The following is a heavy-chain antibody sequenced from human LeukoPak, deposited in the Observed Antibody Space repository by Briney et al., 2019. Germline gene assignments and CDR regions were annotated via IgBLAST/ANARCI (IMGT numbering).Heavy chain of an antibody. D-gene: IGHD3-10*01. CDR1: GGSFSGYY. J-gene: IGHJ4*02. V-gene: IGHV4-34*01. CDR2: INHSGST. CDR3: ARLLVDGSGSYSFDY. Sequence: PSETLSLTCAVYGGSFSGYYWSWIRQPPGKGLEWLGEINHSGSTNYNPSLKSRVTISVDTSKNQFSLKLSSVTAADTAVYYCARLLVDGSGSYSFDYWGQGTLVTVSS.